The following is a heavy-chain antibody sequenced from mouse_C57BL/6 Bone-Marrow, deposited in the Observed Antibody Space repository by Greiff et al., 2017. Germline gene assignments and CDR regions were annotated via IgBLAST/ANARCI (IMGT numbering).Heavy chain of an antibody. CDR2: ISSGGSYT. CDR3: ARQPCSFDY. J-gene: IGHJ2*01. V-gene: IGHV5-6*01. CDR1: GFTFSSYG. Sequence: EVQRVESGGDLVKPGGSLKLSCAASGFTFSSYGMSWVRQTPDKRLEWVATISSGGSYTYYPDSVKGRFTISRDNAKNTLYLQMSILKSEDTAMYYCARQPCSFDYWGQGTTLTVSS.